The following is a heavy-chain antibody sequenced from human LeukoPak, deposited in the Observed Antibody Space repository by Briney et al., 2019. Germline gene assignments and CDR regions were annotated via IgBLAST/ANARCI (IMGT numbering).Heavy chain of an antibody. CDR3: ARVSFNGRNDY. V-gene: IGHV4-38-2*02. CDR2: IYHSGST. Sequence: SETLSLTCTVSGYSISTGYYWGWIRQPPGKGLEWIGTIYHSGSTYYNPSLKSRFTISIDTSKNQFSLKLSSVTAAHTAVYYCARVSFNGRNDYWGQGTLVTVSS. J-gene: IGHJ4*02. CDR1: GYSISTGYY.